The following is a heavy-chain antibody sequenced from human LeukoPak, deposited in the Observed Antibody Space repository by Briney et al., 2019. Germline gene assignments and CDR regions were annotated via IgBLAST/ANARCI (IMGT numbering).Heavy chain of an antibody. V-gene: IGHV4-59*01. CDR2: ISDSGST. CDR1: GGSISSYY. Sequence: SETLSLTCTVSGGSISSYYWSWIRQPPGKGLEWTGHISDSGSTNYNPSLKGRLTISVDTSKNQFSLKLSSVTAADTAVYYCARTRYSSGWFFDYWGQGILVTVSS. D-gene: IGHD6-19*01. CDR3: ARTRYSSGWFFDY. J-gene: IGHJ4*02.